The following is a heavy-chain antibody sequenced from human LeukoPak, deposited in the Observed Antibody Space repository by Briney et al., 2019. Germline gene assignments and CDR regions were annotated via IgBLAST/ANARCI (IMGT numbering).Heavy chain of an antibody. CDR1: GFTVSSNY. CDR2: IYSGGST. D-gene: IGHD2-2*01. Sequence: PGGSLRLSCAASGFTVSSNYMSWVRQAPGKGLEWVSVIYSGGSTYYADSVKGRFTISRDNSKNTLYLQMNSLRAEDTAVYYCARDRVECSSNSCYVGYYYYYYMDVWGKGTTVTVSS. CDR3: ARDRVECSSNSCYVGYYYYYYMDV. J-gene: IGHJ6*03. V-gene: IGHV3-53*01.